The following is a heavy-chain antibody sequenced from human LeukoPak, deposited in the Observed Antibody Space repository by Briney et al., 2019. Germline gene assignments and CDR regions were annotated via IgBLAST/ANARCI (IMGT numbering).Heavy chain of an antibody. V-gene: IGHV2-70*04. CDR1: GFSLSASGMR. J-gene: IGHJ4*02. CDR3: ARMGDGYYSYYFDY. CDR2: IDWDDDK. Sequence: SGPTLVNPTQTLTLTCTFSGFSLSASGMRVSWIRQPPGKALEWFARIDWDDDKFYSISLNTRLPISHDSSQNQVVLTMPNMDPVDTATYYCARMGDGYYSYYFDYWGQGTLVTVSS. D-gene: IGHD3-22*01.